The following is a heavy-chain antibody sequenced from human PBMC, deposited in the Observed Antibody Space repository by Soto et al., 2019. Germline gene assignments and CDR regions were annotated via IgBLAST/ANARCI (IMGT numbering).Heavy chain of an antibody. CDR3: ARVRIAARTGAYGMYV. V-gene: IGHV4-4*07. Sequence: LSLTCTVSGGSISSYYWSWIRQPAGKGLEWIGRIYTSGSTNYNPSLKSRVTMSVDTSKNQFSLKLSSVTAADTAVYYCARVRIAARTGAYGMYVWGQGSTVTVSS. D-gene: IGHD6-6*01. J-gene: IGHJ6*02. CDR2: IYTSGST. CDR1: GGSISSYY.